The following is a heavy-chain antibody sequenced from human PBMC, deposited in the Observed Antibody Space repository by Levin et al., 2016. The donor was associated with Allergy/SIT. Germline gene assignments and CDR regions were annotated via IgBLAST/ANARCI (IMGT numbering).Heavy chain of an antibody. V-gene: IGHV1-8*01. J-gene: IGHJ3*02. CDR3: ARGRTTVKNAFDI. D-gene: IGHD4-17*01. Sequence: ASVKVSCKASGYTFTSYDINWVRQATGQGLEWMGWVNPNSGNTGYAQKFQGRVTMTRNTSISTVYMELSSLRSEDTAVYYCARGRTTVKNAFDIWGQGTMVTVSS. CDR2: VNPNSGNT. CDR1: GYTFTSYD.